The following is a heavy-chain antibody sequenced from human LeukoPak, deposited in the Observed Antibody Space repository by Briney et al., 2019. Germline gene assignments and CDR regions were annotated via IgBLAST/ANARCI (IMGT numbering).Heavy chain of an antibody. V-gene: IGHV4-59*01. CDR2: IHYSGST. J-gene: IGHJ4*02. CDR3: ARGRTTTGFDY. D-gene: IGHD1-1*01. Sequence: SETLSLTCTVSGGSISSYYWSWIRQPPGKGLEWIGYIHYSGSTNYNPSLKSRVTISVDTSKNQFSLKLSSVTAADTAVYYCARGRTTTGFDYWGQGTLVTVSS. CDR1: GGSISSYY.